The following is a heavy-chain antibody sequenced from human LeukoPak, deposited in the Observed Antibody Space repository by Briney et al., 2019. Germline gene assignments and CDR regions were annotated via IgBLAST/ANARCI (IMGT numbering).Heavy chain of an antibody. CDR1: GGSISSSSYY. V-gene: IGHV4-39*01. CDR2: IYYSGST. Sequence: SETLSLTCTVSGGSISSSSYYWGWIRRPPGKGLEWIGSIYYSGSTYYNPSLKSRVTISVHTSQNQFSLKVNSVTAADTAVYYCARHIEYSNSRGYFDYWGQGGLVTVSS. D-gene: IGHD6-6*01. J-gene: IGHJ4*02. CDR3: ARHIEYSNSRGYFDY.